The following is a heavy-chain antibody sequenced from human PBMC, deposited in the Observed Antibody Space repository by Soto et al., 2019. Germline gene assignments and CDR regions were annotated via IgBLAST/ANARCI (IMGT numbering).Heavy chain of an antibody. CDR1: GGSIRSYY. D-gene: IGHD1-1*01. Sequence: KTSETLSLTCTVSGGSIRSYYWSWIRQTPGKGLEWIGYIYDSGRIKYNPSLKSRVTISGDTSKNQFSLKLSSVTAADTAVYYCARATTGSYYFDYWGQGTLVTVSS. CDR2: IYDSGRI. V-gene: IGHV4-59*01. J-gene: IGHJ4*02. CDR3: ARATTGSYYFDY.